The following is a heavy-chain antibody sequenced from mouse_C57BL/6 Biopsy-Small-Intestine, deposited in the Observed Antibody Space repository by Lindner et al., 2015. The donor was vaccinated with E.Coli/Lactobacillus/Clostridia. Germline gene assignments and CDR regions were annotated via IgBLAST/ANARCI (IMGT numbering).Heavy chain of an antibody. CDR2: IYPGDGDT. CDR1: GYAFSNSW. V-gene: IGHV1-82*01. J-gene: IGHJ3*01. Sequence: VQLQESGPELVKPGASVKISCKASGYAFSNSWMNWVKLRPGKGLEWIGRIYPGDGDTNYNGKFKGKATLTADKSSSTAYMQLSSLTSEDSAIYYCARSALGSSSFAYWGQGTLVTVSA. D-gene: IGHD3-1*01. CDR3: ARSALGSSSFAY.